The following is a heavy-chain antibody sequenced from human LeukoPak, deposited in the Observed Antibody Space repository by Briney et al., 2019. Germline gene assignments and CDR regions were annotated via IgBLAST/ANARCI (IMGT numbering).Heavy chain of an antibody. J-gene: IGHJ4*02. D-gene: IGHD4-17*01. V-gene: IGHV4-39*01. CDR1: GGSISSSSYY. CDR2: IYYSGST. CDR3: ASYGGGSDY. Sequence: SETLFLTCTVSGGSISSSSYYWGWIRQPPGKGLEWIGSIYYSGSTYYNPSLKSRVTISVDTSKNQFSLKLSSVTAADTAVYYCASYGGGSDYWGQGTLVTVSS.